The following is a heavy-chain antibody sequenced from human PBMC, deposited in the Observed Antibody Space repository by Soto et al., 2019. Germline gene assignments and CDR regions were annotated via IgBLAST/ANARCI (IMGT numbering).Heavy chain of an antibody. D-gene: IGHD5-12*01. Sequence: QVQLVESGGGVVQPGRSLRLSCAASGFTFSSYAMHWVRQAPGKGLEWVAVISYDGSNKYYAVSVKGRFTISRDNSKNTLYLQMNSLRAEDTAVYYCARDPVPIYSGYELDYWGQGTLVTVSS. CDR1: GFTFSSYA. J-gene: IGHJ4*02. CDR3: ARDPVPIYSGYELDY. CDR2: ISYDGSNK. V-gene: IGHV3-30-3*01.